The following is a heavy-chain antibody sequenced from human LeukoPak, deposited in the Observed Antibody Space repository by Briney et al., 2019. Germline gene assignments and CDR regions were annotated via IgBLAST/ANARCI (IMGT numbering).Heavy chain of an antibody. V-gene: IGHV3-64*01. CDR3: ARDRPGDV. Sequence: GGSLRLSCAASGFTFSSYEMHLLRQAPGKGLEYVSAISSNGDSTYYANFVKGRFIISRDNSKNTLYLQMGSLRPEDMAVYYCARDRPGDVWGEGTTVTVSS. CDR2: ISSNGDST. J-gene: IGHJ6*04. CDR1: GFTFSSYE.